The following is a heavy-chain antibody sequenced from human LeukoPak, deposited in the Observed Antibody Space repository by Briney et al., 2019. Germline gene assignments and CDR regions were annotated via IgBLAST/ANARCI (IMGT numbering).Heavy chain of an antibody. J-gene: IGHJ6*03. D-gene: IGHD3-22*01. V-gene: IGHV3-48*04. CDR2: ISSSNTI. CDR1: GFTFSHYS. CDR3: ARETTMIVVVTKDYYYYYMDV. Sequence: GGSLRLSCAASGFTFSHYSMNWVRQAPGKGLEWVSYISSSNTIYYADSVKGRLTISRDNAKNSLYLQMNSLRAEDTAVYYCARETTMIVVVTKDYYYYYMDVWGKGTTVTVSS.